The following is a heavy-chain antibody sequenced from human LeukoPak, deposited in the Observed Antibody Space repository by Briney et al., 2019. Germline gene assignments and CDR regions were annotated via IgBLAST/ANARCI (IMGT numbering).Heavy chain of an antibody. Sequence: SETLSLTCTVSGYSISSGYYWGWIRQPPGKGLEWIGNIYHSGSTNYNPSLKSRVTISVDTSKNQFSLKLSSVTAADTAVYYCARGLKDYYDSSGYYFDYWGQGTLVTVSS. CDR1: GYSISSGYY. CDR3: ARGLKDYYDSSGYYFDY. V-gene: IGHV4-38-2*02. J-gene: IGHJ4*02. CDR2: IYHSGST. D-gene: IGHD3-22*01.